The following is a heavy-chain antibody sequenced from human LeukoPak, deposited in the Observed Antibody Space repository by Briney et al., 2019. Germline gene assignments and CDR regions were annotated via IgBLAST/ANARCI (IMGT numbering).Heavy chain of an antibody. Sequence: GGSLRLSCAASGFTFSSYGMSWVRQAPGKGLEWVSGISGSGSDGSTYYADSVKGRFTISRDNSKNTLYLQMNSLRAEDTAVYYCARNRRTGAFDIWGQGTMVTVSS. D-gene: IGHD1-14*01. V-gene: IGHV3-23*01. CDR2: ISGSGSDGST. CDR1: GFTFSSYG. J-gene: IGHJ3*02. CDR3: ARNRRTGAFDI.